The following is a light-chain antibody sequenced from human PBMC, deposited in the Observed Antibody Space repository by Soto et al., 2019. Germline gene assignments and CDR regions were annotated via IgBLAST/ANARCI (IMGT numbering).Light chain of an antibody. J-gene: IGLJ2*01. V-gene: IGLV1-36*01. CDR1: RSNVGNNV. CDR2: YDD. Sequence: QSVLTQAPSVSDAPRQRVTISCSGSRSNVGNNVVNWYQQLPGKAPKLLIYYDDLQPSGVSTRFSASKSGTSASLAISGLQSEDEADYYCCSYTGSSVVFGGGTKLTVL. CDR3: CSYTGSSVV.